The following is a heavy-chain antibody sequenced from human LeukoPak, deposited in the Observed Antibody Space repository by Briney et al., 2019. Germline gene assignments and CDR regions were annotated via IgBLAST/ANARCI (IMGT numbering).Heavy chain of an antibody. Sequence: GASVKVSCKASGYTFTSYDINWVRQTTGQGLEWMGWMNPNSGNTGYAQKFQGRVTMTRNTSISTAYMELSSLRSEDTAMYYCAGPTLRGNYFDDWGQGTLVTVSS. V-gene: IGHV1-8*01. CDR3: AGPTLRGNYFDD. CDR1: GYTFTSYD. CDR2: MNPNSGNT. J-gene: IGHJ4*02.